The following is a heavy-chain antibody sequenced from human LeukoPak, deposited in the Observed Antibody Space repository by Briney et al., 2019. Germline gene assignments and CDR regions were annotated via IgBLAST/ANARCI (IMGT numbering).Heavy chain of an antibody. Sequence: GGSLRLSCVASGFTFRDYYMTWIRQAPGKGLEWVSYISHDADTIYYAESVKGRFVISRDNAKSSLYLQMNSLRAEDTAVYYCAKDPQDSSGYFPVGTFDYWGQGTLVTVSS. CDR2: ISHDADTI. J-gene: IGHJ4*02. CDR1: GFTFRDYY. V-gene: IGHV3-11*01. D-gene: IGHD3-22*01. CDR3: AKDPQDSSGYFPVGTFDY.